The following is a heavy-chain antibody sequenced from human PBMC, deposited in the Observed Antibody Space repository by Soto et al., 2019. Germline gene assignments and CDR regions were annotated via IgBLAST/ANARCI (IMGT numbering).Heavy chain of an antibody. D-gene: IGHD3-22*01. J-gene: IGHJ4*02. CDR3: ARLPNYYDSSGYHY. CDR2: IYHGGST. V-gene: IGHV4-4*02. CDR1: GGSISSSKW. Sequence: PSETLSLTCAVSGGSISSSKWWRWVRQPPGKGLEWIGEIYHGGSTNYNPSLKSRVTISIDKSKNQFSLKLSSVTAADAAVYYCARLPNYYDSSGYHYWSQGTLVTVSS.